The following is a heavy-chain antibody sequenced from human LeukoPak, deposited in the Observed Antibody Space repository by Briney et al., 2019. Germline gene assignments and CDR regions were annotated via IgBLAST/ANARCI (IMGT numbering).Heavy chain of an antibody. J-gene: IGHJ6*02. Sequence: SETLSLTCTVSGGSISSSSYYWGWIRQPPGKGLEWIGSIYYSGSTYYNPSLKSRVTISVDTSKNQFSLKLSSVTAADTAVYYCARGVAGTYYYYGMDVWGQGTTVTVSS. V-gene: IGHV4-39*01. CDR3: ARGVAGTYYYYGMDV. CDR1: GGSISSSSYY. CDR2: IYYSGST. D-gene: IGHD2-15*01.